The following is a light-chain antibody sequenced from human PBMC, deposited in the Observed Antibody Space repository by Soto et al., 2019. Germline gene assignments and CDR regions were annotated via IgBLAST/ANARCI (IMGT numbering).Light chain of an antibody. J-gene: IGKJ3*01. CDR1: QDISSS. V-gene: IGKV1-9*01. Sequence: DIQLTQSPSFLSASVGDRVTITCRASQDISSSLAWYQQKPGRAPKLLISAASTLQSGVPSRFSGSGSGTEFTLTITSLQPEDFATYYCQQLNGYPLFTFGPGTKVDIK. CDR2: AAS. CDR3: QQLNGYPLFT.